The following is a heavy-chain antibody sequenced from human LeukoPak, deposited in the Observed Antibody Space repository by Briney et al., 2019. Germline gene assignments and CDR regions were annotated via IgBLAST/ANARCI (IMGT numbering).Heavy chain of an antibody. CDR2: ITDIGGST. V-gene: IGHV3-23*01. Sequence: PGGPLRLPCAASGFTFSTYAMSWVRQAPGAGLDGVSSITDIGGSTSYADAVKGRFTISRHNSKNTLYLQMDSLRAEDTAVYYCTTSGNYFGDYWGQGTPVTVSS. CDR3: TTSGNYFGDY. CDR1: GFTFSTYA. D-gene: IGHD1-26*01. J-gene: IGHJ4*02.